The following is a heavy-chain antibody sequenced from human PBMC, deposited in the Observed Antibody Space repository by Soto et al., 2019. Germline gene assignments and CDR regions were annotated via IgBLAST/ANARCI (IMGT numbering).Heavy chain of an antibody. CDR3: ARVIDSDSSGYPRSYFDY. CDR2: ISAYNGNT. V-gene: IGHV1-18*01. CDR1: GYTFTSYG. Sequence: ASVKVSCKASGYTFTSYGISWVRQAPGQGLEWMGWISAYNGNTNYAQKLQGRVTMTTDTSTSTAYMELRSLRSDDTAVYYCARVIDSDSSGYPRSYFDYWGQGTLVTVSS. J-gene: IGHJ4*02. D-gene: IGHD3-22*01.